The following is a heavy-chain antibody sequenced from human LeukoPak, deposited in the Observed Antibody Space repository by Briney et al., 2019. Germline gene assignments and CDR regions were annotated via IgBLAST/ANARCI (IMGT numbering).Heavy chain of an antibody. D-gene: IGHD6-13*01. CDR3: ARRGYASSWSFDY. CDR1: GGSISGYY. J-gene: IGHJ4*02. CDR2: IYYSGST. V-gene: IGHV4-59*08. Sequence: SETLSLTCTVSGGSISGYYWNWVRQPPGKGLEWIGYIYYSGSTKYNPSLKSRVTISVDTSKNQFSLKLSSVTAADTAAYYCARRGYASSWSFDYWGQGTLVTVSS.